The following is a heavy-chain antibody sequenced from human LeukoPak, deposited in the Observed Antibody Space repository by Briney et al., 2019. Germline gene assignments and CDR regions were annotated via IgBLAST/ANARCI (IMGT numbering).Heavy chain of an antibody. CDR1: LYTLTGLS. Sequence: ASVNVSCKFSLYTLTGLSMHWVRPAPGKGLEWVGGFDPEDRQTIYAQNFQGRVTMTEDTSTDTAYMELSSLRSEDTAVYYCATLYCSSTSCYSNFDYWGQGTLVTVSS. CDR3: ATLYCSSTSCYSNFDY. V-gene: IGHV1-24*01. CDR2: FDPEDRQT. D-gene: IGHD2-2*01. J-gene: IGHJ4*02.